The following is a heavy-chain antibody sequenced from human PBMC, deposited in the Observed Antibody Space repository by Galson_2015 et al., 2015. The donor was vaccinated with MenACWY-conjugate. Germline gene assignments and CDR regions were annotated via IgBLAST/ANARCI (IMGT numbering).Heavy chain of an antibody. CDR3: ARGVNVASMNGY. J-gene: IGHJ4*02. D-gene: IGHD2/OR15-2a*01. Sequence: ETLSLTCTVSGGSINSYYWSWIRQPPGKGLEWIGYMYYSGSANYNPSLKSRVTISVDTSKNQFSLTMTSVTAADTAVYYCARGVNVASMNGYCGQGTPVSVTS. V-gene: IGHV4-59*01. CDR2: MYYSGSA. CDR1: GGSINSYY.